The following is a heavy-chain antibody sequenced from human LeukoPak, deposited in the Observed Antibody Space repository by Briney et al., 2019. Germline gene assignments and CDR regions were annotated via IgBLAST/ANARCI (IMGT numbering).Heavy chain of an antibody. Sequence: GASVKVSCKASGYTFTSYGINWVRQATGQGLEWMGWMNPNSGNTGYAQKFQGRVTMTRNTSISTAYMELSSLRSEDTAVYYCASPGTAPEGHTAMVTWGQGTLVTVSS. J-gene: IGHJ5*02. D-gene: IGHD5-18*01. CDR1: GYTFTSYG. V-gene: IGHV1-8*01. CDR3: ASPGTAPEGHTAMVT. CDR2: MNPNSGNT.